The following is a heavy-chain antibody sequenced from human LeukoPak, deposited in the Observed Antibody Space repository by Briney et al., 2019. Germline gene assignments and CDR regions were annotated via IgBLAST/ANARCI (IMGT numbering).Heavy chain of an antibody. Sequence: SETLSLTCAVSGTSFSSYYWSWIRQPPGKGLEWIGEVNHGGYTNDNPSLKSRVTISADTSKNQFSLRLRSVTAADTGVYFCARMTTGHDFWGQGTLVTVSS. CDR2: VNHGGYT. CDR3: ARMTTGHDF. D-gene: IGHD4-17*01. CDR1: GTSFSSYY. J-gene: IGHJ4*02. V-gene: IGHV4-34*01.